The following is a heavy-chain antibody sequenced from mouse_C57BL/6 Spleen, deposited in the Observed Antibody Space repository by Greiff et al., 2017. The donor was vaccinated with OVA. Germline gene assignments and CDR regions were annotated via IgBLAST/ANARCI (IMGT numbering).Heavy chain of an antibody. Sequence: VQLQQSVAELVRPGASVKLSCTASGFNIKNNYMHWVKQRPEQGLEWIGRIDPANGNTKYAPKFQGKATITADTSSNTAYLQLSSLTSEDTAIYYCARSGYSNYAMDYWGQGTSVTVSS. D-gene: IGHD2-5*01. CDR1: GFNIKNNY. V-gene: IGHV14-3*01. J-gene: IGHJ4*01. CDR3: ARSGYSNYAMDY. CDR2: IDPANGNT.